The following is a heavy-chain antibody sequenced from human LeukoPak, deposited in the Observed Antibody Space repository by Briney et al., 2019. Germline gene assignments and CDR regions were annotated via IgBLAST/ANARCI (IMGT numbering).Heavy chain of an antibody. D-gene: IGHD3-10*01. V-gene: IGHV5-10-1*01. CDR3: ARMPVRGVIVVRGPEGFDS. CDR2: IDSSGSYN. Sequence: GESLRISSKGSGYSFTSYWINWGRQMPGQGLELMGRIDSSGSYNNYSPSFQGHVTISADKSISTAYLQSSSLEASDTAIYYCARMPVRGVIVVRGPEGFDSWGQGTLVTVSS. CDR1: GYSFTSYW. J-gene: IGHJ4*02.